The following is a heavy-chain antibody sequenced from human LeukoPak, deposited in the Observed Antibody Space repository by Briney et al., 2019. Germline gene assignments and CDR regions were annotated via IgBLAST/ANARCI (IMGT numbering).Heavy chain of an antibody. J-gene: IGHJ5*02. CDR3: ARTYGSGSYYAHSWFDP. CDR1: GGSFSGYY. Sequence: PSETLSLTCAVYGGSFSGYYWSWIRQPPGKGLEWIGEINHSGSTNYNPSLKSRVTISVDTSKNQFSLKLSSVTAADTAVYYCARTYGSGSYYAHSWFDPWGQGTLVTVSS. V-gene: IGHV4-34*01. D-gene: IGHD3-10*01. CDR2: INHSGST.